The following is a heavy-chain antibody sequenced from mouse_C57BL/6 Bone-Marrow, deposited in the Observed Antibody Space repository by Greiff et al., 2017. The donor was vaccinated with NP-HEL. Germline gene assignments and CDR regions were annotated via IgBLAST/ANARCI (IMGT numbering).Heavy chain of an antibody. Sequence: EVQLQESGPGLVKPSQSLSLTCSVTGYSIISGYYWNWIRQFPGNKLEWMAYISYDGSNNYNPSLKNRISITRDISKNQFFLKLTSVTTEDKATYYCAREGGYYGSPFAYWGQGTLVTVSA. D-gene: IGHD1-1*01. V-gene: IGHV3-6*01. CDR3: AREGGYYGSPFAY. CDR1: GYSIISGYY. J-gene: IGHJ3*01. CDR2: ISYDGSN.